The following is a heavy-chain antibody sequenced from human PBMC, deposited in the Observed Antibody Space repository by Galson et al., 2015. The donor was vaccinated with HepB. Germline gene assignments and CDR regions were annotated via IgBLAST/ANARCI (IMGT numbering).Heavy chain of an antibody. J-gene: IGHJ6*02. V-gene: IGHV3-74*01. Sequence: SLRLSCAVSEFSFSSYWMYWVRQAPGKGLVGVSGINTDGTITTYADSVKGRFTISRDNAKHTLYLQLNSLRAEDTAVFYCVSLGGRSTIDVWGQGTTVTVSS. CDR2: INTDGTIT. D-gene: IGHD1-26*01. CDR3: VSLGGRSTIDV. CDR1: EFSFSSYW.